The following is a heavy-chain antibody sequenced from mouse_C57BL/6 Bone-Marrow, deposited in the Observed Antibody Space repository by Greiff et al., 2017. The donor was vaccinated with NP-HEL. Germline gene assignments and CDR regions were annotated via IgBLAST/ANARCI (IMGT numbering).Heavy chain of an antibody. V-gene: IGHV1-59*01. CDR3: AREGTAQGFDY. J-gene: IGHJ2*01. CDR2: IDPSDSYT. D-gene: IGHD3-2*02. Sequence: VQLQQPGAELVRPGTSVKLSCKASGYTFTSYWMHWVKQRPGQGLEWIGVIDPSDSYTNYNQKFKGKATLTVDTSSSTAYMQLSSLTSEDSAVYYCAREGTAQGFDYWGQGTTLTVSS. CDR1: GYTFTSYW.